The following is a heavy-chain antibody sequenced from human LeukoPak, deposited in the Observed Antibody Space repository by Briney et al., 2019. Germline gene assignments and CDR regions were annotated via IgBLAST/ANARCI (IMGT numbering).Heavy chain of an antibody. Sequence: ASVKVSCKASGYTFTGYYMHWVRQAPGQGLEWMGWINPNSGGTNYAQKFQGRVTMTRDMSTSTVYMELSSLRSEDTAVYYCARGSNPRQWLGDFDYWGQGTLVTVSS. CDR2: INPNSGGT. J-gene: IGHJ4*02. D-gene: IGHD6-19*01. CDR3: ARGSNPRQWLGDFDY. V-gene: IGHV1-2*02. CDR1: GYTFTGYY.